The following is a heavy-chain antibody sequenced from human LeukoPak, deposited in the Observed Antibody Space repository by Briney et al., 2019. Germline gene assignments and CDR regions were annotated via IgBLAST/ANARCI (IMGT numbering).Heavy chain of an antibody. CDR1: GYTFTSYD. V-gene: IGHV1-8*03. CDR2: MNPNSDNT. J-gene: IGHJ4*02. CDR3: ARGSSQYSYGYYFDY. D-gene: IGHD5-18*01. Sequence: ASVKVSCKASGYTFTSYDINWVRQATGQGLEWMGWMNPNSDNTGYAQKFQGRVTITRNTSISTAYMELSSLRSEDTAVYYCARGSSQYSYGYYFDYWGQGTLVTVSS.